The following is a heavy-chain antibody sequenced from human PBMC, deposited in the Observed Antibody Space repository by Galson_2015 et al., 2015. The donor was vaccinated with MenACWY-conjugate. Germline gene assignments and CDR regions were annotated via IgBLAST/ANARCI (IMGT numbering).Heavy chain of an antibody. D-gene: IGHD3-9*01. V-gene: IGHV3-23*01. CDR2: IRSSGGKT. Sequence: SLRLSCAASGFTFSSHGMSWVRQAPGKGLEWVSAIRSSGGKTYYADSAKGRFTISRDNSENTLYLQMNSLRAEDTAVYYCARDHILTGHILDYWGQGNLVTVSS. CDR1: GFTFSSHG. J-gene: IGHJ4*02. CDR3: ARDHILTGHILDY.